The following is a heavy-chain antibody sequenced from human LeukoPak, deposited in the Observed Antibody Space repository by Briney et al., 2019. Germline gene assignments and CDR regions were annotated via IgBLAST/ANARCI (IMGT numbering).Heavy chain of an antibody. CDR1: GFTFSSYG. Sequence: PGGSLRLSCAASGFTFSSYGMHWVRQAPGKGLEWVAFIRSDGSNFYYTDSVKGRFSISRDSSWNTLYLQMNSLRAEDTAVYYCAKDVVGDYWQRSGYYSRFDSWGQGTLVTVSS. D-gene: IGHD3-3*01. CDR3: AKDVVGDYWQRSGYYSRFDS. V-gene: IGHV3-30*02. J-gene: IGHJ4*02. CDR2: IRSDGSNF.